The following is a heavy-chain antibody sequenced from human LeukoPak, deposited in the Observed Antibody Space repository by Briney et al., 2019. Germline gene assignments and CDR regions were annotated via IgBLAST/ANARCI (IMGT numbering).Heavy chain of an antibody. CDR2: VNPDDSDT. D-gene: IGHD3-10*01. J-gene: IGHJ4*02. CDR3: ARLRWPRGGRSSFDY. Sequence: GASVKVSCKASGYTFTSHWISWVRQMPGKGLEWMGIVNPDDSDTIYSPSFQGQVTISADESITTAYLQWSSLKASDTAMYYCARLRWPRGGRSSFDYWGQGALVTVSS. CDR1: GYTFTSHW. V-gene: IGHV5-51*01.